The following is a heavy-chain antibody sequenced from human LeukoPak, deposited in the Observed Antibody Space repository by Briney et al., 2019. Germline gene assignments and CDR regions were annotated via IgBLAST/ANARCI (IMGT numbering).Heavy chain of an antibody. D-gene: IGHD6-13*01. CDR3: TRGAAGFDY. Sequence: EPGGSLRLSCAASGFTFSSYDMHWVRHATGKGLEWVSGIGKAGDTYYSGSVKGRFTISRENAKNSLYLEMNSLRAGDTAVYYCTRGAAGFDYWGQGTLVTVSS. V-gene: IGHV3-13*04. J-gene: IGHJ4*02. CDR2: IGKAGDT. CDR1: GFTFSSYD.